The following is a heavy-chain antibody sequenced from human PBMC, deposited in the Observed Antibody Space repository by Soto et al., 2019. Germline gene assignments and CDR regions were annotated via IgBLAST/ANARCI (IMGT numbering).Heavy chain of an antibody. D-gene: IGHD3-3*01. CDR1: GGTFSSYA. CDR2: IIPIFGTA. Sequence: SVKVSCKASGGTFSSYAISWVRQAPGQGLEWMGGIIPIFGTANYAQKFQGRVTITADESTSTAYMELSSLRSEDTAVYYCGRARVPEWLNWFDPWGQGTMVTVYS. V-gene: IGHV1-69*13. CDR3: GRARVPEWLNWFDP. J-gene: IGHJ5*02.